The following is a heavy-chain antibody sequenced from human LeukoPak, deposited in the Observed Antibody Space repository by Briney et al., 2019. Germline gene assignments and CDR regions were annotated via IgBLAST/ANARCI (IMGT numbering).Heavy chain of an antibody. D-gene: IGHD2-15*01. J-gene: IGHJ4*02. Sequence: NPSETLSLTCTVSGGSISSGGYYWSWIRQHPGKGLEWIGYIYYSGSTYYNPSLKSRVTISVDTSQNQFSLRLTSVTVADTSVYYCALLGHLSDTHGGDWGQGTLVTVSS. CDR2: IYYSGST. CDR3: ALLGHLSDTHGGD. CDR1: GGSISSGGYY. V-gene: IGHV4-31*03.